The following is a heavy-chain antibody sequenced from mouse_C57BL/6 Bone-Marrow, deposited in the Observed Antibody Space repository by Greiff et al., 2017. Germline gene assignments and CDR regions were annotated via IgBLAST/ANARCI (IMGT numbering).Heavy chain of an antibody. J-gene: IGHJ3*01. V-gene: IGHV1-54*01. CDR2: INPGSGGT. Sequence: QVQLQQSGAELVRPGTSVKVSCKASGYAFTNYLMEWVKQRPGQGLEWIGVINPGSGGTNYNEKFKGKATLTADKSSSTAYMQLSSLTSGDSAVGLCGRAGFAYWGQGTLVTVSA. CDR3: GRAGFAY. CDR1: GYAFTNYL.